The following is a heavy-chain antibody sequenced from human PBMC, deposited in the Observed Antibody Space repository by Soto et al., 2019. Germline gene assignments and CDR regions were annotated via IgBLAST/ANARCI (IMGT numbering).Heavy chain of an antibody. J-gene: IGHJ6*03. Sequence: SETLSGTCTVSGGSISSSSYYWGWIRQPPGKGLEWIGSIYYSGSTYYNPSLKSRVTVSLDTSQSQFSLRLSSVTAADTAVYYCARLPGWYYYMDVWGKGTTVTVSS. CDR1: GGSISSSSYY. CDR3: ARLPGWYYYMDV. CDR2: IYYSGST. V-gene: IGHV4-39*01.